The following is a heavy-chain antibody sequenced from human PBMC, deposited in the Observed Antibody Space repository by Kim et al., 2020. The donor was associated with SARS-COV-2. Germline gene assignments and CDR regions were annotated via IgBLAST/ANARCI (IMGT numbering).Heavy chain of an antibody. D-gene: IGHD3-10*01. CDR1: GGSFSGYY. V-gene: IGHV4-34*01. Sequence: SETLSLTCAVYGGSFSGYYWSWIRQPPGKGLEWIGEINHSGSTNYNPSLKSRVTISVDTSKNQFSLKLSSVTAADTAVYYCARGYSSGSYYRFRPGVVITGGDWFDPWGQGTLVTVSS. J-gene: IGHJ5*02. CDR2: INHSGST. CDR3: ARGYSSGSYYRFRPGVVITGGDWFDP.